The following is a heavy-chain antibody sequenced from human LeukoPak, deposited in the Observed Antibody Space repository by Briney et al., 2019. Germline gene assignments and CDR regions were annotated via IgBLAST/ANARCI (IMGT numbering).Heavy chain of an antibody. CDR1: GFTFSSYG. Sequence: GESLKISCAASGFTFSSYGMHWVRQAPGKGLEWVAVIWYDGSNKYYADSVKGRFTISRDNSKNTLYLQMNSLRAEDTAVYYCAKSIYCSSTSCYRAGFDYWGQGTLVTVSS. D-gene: IGHD2-2*01. J-gene: IGHJ4*02. V-gene: IGHV3-33*06. CDR3: AKSIYCSSTSCYRAGFDY. CDR2: IWYDGSNK.